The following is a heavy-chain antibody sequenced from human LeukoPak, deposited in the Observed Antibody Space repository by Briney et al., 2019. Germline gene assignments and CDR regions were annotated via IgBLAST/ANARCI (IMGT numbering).Heavy chain of an antibody. CDR2: IYYSGST. CDR3: ARLVGRYCSSTSCYRENWFDP. D-gene: IGHD2-2*01. V-gene: IGHV4-59*08. CDR1: GGSISSYY. J-gene: IGHJ5*02. Sequence: ETLSLTCTVSGGSISSYYWSWIRQPPGKGLEWIGYIYYSGSTNYNPSLKSRVTISVDTSKNQFSLKLSSVTAADTAVYYCARLVGRYCSSTSCYRENWFDPWGQGTLVTASS.